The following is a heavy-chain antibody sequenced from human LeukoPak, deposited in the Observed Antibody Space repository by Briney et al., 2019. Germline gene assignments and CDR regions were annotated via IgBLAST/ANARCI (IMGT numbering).Heavy chain of an antibody. CDR3: ASSGWYYWFDP. J-gene: IGHJ5*02. D-gene: IGHD6-19*01. V-gene: IGHV4-4*07. CDR1: GGSISSYY. Sequence: PSETLSLTCTVSGGSISSYYWSWIRQPAGKGLEWIGRIYTSGSTNYNPPLKSRVTMSVDTSKNQFSLKLSSVTAADTAVYYCASSGWYYWFDPWGQGTLVTVSS. CDR2: IYTSGST.